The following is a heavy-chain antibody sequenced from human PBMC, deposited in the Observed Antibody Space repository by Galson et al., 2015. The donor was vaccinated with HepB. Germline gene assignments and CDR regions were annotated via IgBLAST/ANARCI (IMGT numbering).Heavy chain of an antibody. CDR3: AKDRFSSWQEKYFDS. V-gene: IGHV3-23*01. CDR1: GFTFSSYA. Sequence: SLRLSCAASGFTFSSYAMSWVRQAPGKGLEWVSTISGSGGSTYYADSVKGRFAISRDNSKNTLYLQMNSLRAEDTAVYYCAKDRFSSWQEKYFDSWGQGTLVTVSS. J-gene: IGHJ4*02. CDR2: ISGSGGST. D-gene: IGHD6-13*01.